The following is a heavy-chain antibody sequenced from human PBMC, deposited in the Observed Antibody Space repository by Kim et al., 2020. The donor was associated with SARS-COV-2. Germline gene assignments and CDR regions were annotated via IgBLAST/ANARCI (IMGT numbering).Heavy chain of an antibody. CDR3: ARDLSSITIFSL. Sequence: TSYEDSVKGRFTITGDNAKNTLFLQMTSLRAEDTAVYYCARDLSSITIFSLWGQGTLVTVSS. V-gene: IGHV3-74*01. CDR2: T. D-gene: IGHD3-3*01. J-gene: IGHJ4*02.